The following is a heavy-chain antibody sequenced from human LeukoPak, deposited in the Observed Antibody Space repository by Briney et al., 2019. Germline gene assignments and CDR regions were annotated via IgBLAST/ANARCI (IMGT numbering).Heavy chain of an antibody. Sequence: HPGGSLRLSCAASGFTFSSYWMHWVRQAPGKGPVWVARIRNDGSSTDYADSVKGRFTISRDNAKNTLYLQMSSLRAEDTAVYYCAREQGYYSVPGYWGQGTLVTVSS. CDR2: IRNDGSST. J-gene: IGHJ4*02. CDR3: AREQGYYSVPGY. D-gene: IGHD3-22*01. V-gene: IGHV3-74*01. CDR1: GFTFSSYW.